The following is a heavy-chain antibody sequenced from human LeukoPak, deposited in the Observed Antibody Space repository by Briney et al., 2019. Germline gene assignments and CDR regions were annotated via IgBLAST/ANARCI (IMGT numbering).Heavy chain of an antibody. V-gene: IGHV4-34*01. CDR3: AREERQRLYFDY. CDR2: INHSGST. J-gene: IGHJ4*02. Sequence: SETLSLTCAVYGGSFSGYYWSWIRQPPGKGLEWIGEINHSGSTNYNPSLKSRVTISVDTSKNQFSLKLSSVTAADTAVYYCAREERQRLYFDYWGQGTLVTVSS. CDR1: GGSFSGYY. D-gene: IGHD6-13*01.